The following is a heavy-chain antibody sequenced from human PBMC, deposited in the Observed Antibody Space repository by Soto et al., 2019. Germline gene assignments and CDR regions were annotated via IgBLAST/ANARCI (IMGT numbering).Heavy chain of an antibody. Sequence: GASVKVSCKASGYTFTRYGISWVRQAPGQGLEWMGWISGYNGDTNYAQKSQDRVSMTIDTSTGTAYMELRSLTSDDTAIYYCAKNGQPPYYYYGLDVWGQGTKVTVSS. V-gene: IGHV1-18*01. D-gene: IGHD2-8*01. CDR1: GYTFTRYG. CDR3: AKNGQPPYYYYGLDV. J-gene: IGHJ6*02. CDR2: ISGYNGDT.